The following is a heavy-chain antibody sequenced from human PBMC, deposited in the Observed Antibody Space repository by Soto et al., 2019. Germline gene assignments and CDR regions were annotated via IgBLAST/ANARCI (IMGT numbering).Heavy chain of an antibody. CDR3: ARDEGAPRTYYFDY. J-gene: IGHJ4*02. CDR2: IWYDGTKQ. V-gene: IGHV3-33*01. CDR1: GFTFSHCG. Sequence: PGGSLRLSCATSGFTFSHCGFHWVRQAPGKGLEWVAFIWYDGTKQYYADSVKGRFTITRDNSKNTLYLAMNSLRGDDTAVYFCARDEGAPRTYYFDYWGQGALVTVSS.